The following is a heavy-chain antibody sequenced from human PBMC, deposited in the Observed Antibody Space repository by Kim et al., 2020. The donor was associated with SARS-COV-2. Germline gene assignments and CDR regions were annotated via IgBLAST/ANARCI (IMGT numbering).Heavy chain of an antibody. D-gene: IGHD3-22*01. CDR1: GFTFSNAW. J-gene: IGHJ6*03. CDR2: IKSKTDGGTT. CDR3: TTTDSSGYYYYYYYYMDV. Sequence: GGSLRLSCAASGFTFSNAWMSWVRQAPGKGLEWVGRIKSKTDGGTTDYAAPVKGRFTISRDDSKNTLYLQMNSLKTEDTAVYYCTTTDSSGYYYYYYYYMDVWGKGTTVTVSS. V-gene: IGHV3-15*01.